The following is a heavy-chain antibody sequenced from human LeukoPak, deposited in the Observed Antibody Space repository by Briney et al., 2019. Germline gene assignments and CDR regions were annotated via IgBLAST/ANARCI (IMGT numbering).Heavy chain of an antibody. D-gene: IGHD3-10*01. V-gene: IGHV2-5*02. Sequence: ESGPTLVKPTQTLTLTCDFSGFSLTTTGVGVGWIRQPPGKALEWLGSMYWDGDKRYRPSLKTRLTITKDTSKDQVVLTMTDMDPVDTATYYCARSIGDLDYWGQGILVTVSS. J-gene: IGHJ4*02. CDR2: MYWDGDK. CDR3: ARSIGDLDY. CDR1: GFSLTTTGVG.